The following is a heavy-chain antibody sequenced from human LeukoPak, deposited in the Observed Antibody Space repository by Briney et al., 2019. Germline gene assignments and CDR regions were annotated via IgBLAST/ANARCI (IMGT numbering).Heavy chain of an antibody. CDR3: ARDKLGYDSSGYYPNWFDP. J-gene: IGHJ5*02. CDR2: IIPIFGTA. CDR1: GGTFSSYA. V-gene: IGHV1-69*13. D-gene: IGHD3-22*01. Sequence: ASVKVSCKASGGTFSSYAISWVRQAPGQGLEWVGGIIPIFGTANYAQKFQGRVTITADESTSTAYMELSSLRSEDTAVYYCARDKLGYDSSGYYPNWFDPWGQGTLVTVSS.